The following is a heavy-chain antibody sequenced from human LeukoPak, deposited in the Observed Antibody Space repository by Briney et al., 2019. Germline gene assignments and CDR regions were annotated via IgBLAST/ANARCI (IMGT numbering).Heavy chain of an antibody. D-gene: IGHD6-13*01. V-gene: IGHV3-15*01. CDR2: IKSKTDGGTT. CDR3: NTEEQQLVRTDY. CDR1: GFTFSNAW. J-gene: IGHJ4*02. Sequence: GGSLTLSCAASGFTFSNAWMSWVRQAPGKGLEWVGRIKSKTDGGTTDYAAPVKGRFTISRDDSKNTLYLQMNSLKTEDTAVYYCNTEEQQLVRTDYWGQGTMVTVSS.